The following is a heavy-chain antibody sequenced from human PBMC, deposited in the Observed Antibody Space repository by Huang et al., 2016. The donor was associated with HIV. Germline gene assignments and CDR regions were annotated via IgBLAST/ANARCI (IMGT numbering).Heavy chain of an antibody. J-gene: IGHJ4*02. D-gene: IGHD3-10*01. CDR1: GGSIRSDNYY. V-gene: IGHV4-39*02. CDR3: Y. Sequence: QLQLQESGPGLVKPSETLSLTCTVSGGSIRSDNYYWGWIRQPPGKGLEWIGGIYYSGSTYYNPSLKSRVTITVDTAVYYCARLPGSITMIRGVITDPYWGQGTLVTVSS. CDR2: IYYSGST.